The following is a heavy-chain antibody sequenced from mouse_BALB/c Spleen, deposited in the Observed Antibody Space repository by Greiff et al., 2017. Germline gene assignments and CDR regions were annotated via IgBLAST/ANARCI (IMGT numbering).Heavy chain of an antibody. V-gene: IGHV5-9-4*01. J-gene: IGHJ3*01. CDR3: AKGNDGYYRFAY. Sequence: EVKLVESGGGLVKPGGSLKLSCAASGFTFSSYAMSWVRQSPEKRLEWVAEISSGGSYTYYPDTVTGRFTISRDNAKNTLYLEMSSLRSEDTAMYYCAKGNDGYYRFAYWGQGTLVTVSA. D-gene: IGHD2-3*01. CDR1: GFTFSSYA. CDR2: ISSGGSYT.